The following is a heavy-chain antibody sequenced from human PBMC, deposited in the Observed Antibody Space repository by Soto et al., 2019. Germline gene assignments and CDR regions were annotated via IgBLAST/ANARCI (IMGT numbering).Heavy chain of an antibody. CDR1: GYTFTSYD. Sequence: ASVKVSCKASGYTFTSYDINWMRQATGQGLEWMGWMNPNSGNTSYAQKFQGRVTMTRDTSTSTVYMELSSLRSEDTAVYYCARVNGAWLAAYYFDYWGQGTLVTVSS. D-gene: IGHD6-19*01. J-gene: IGHJ4*02. CDR3: ARVNGAWLAAYYFDY. V-gene: IGHV1-8*01. CDR2: MNPNSGNT.